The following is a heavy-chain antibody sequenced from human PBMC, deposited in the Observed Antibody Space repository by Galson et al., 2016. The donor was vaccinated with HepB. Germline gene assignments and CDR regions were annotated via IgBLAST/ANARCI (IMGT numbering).Heavy chain of an antibody. CDR3: ARTHYDCSNNNCYSPDYYSFGMDV. D-gene: IGHD2-2*01. Sequence: SVKVSCKASGGTLSSYAISWVRQAPGQGLEWMGGIIPIFGTTNYAQKFQGRVTITADKSTSTAYMELTSLRSEDTAVYYCARTHYDCSNNNCYSPDYYSFGMDVWGQGTTVTVSS. J-gene: IGHJ6*02. CDR2: IIPIFGTT. CDR1: GGTLSSYA. V-gene: IGHV1-69*06.